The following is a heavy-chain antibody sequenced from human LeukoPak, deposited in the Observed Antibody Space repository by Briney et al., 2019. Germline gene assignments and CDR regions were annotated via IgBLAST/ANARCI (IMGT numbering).Heavy chain of an antibody. CDR3: ATAGWDYYYDSSGYFDY. CDR1: GYTLTELP. V-gene: IGHV1-24*01. J-gene: IGHJ4*02. D-gene: IGHD3-22*01. Sequence: GASVKVSCKVSGYTLTELPMHWVRQAPGKGLEWMGGFDPEDGETIYAQKFQGRVTMTEDTSTDTAYMELSSLRSEDTAVYYCATAGWDYYYDSSGYFDYWGQGTLVTVSS. CDR2: FDPEDGET.